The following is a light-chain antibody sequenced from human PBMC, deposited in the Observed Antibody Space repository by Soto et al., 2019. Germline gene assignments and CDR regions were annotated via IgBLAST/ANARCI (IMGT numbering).Light chain of an antibody. J-gene: IGLJ2*01. Sequence: QSALTQPASVSGSPGHSITISCTGTSSDVGSYHLVSWYQQHPGKAPKLIIYEGSKRPSGVSNRFSGSKSGNTAYLTISGLQAEDEADSFCGVYVGSRTFDVVFGGGTQLTVL. CDR3: GVYVGSRTFDVV. CDR1: SSDVGSYHL. CDR2: EGS. V-gene: IGLV2-23*03.